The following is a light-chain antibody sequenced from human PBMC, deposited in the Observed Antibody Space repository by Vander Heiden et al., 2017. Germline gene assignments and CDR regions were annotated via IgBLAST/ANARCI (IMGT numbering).Light chain of an antibody. CDR2: TAS. V-gene: IGKV1-12*01. J-gene: IGKJ2*03. CDR3: QQANSFPHS. CDR1: RGISTS. Sequence: DIQMTQSPSFVSASIGDRVTISCRASRGISTSLAWYQQKPGKAPNLLIYTASTLQSGVPSRFSGSASGTDFTLTISILHPEDSATYYCQQANSFPHSFGPGTKMEI.